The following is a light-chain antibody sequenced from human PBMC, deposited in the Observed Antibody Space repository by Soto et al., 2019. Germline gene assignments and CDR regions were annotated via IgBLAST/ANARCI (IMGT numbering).Light chain of an antibody. CDR2: GNS. V-gene: IGLV1-40*01. CDR1: SSNIGAGYD. CDR3: QQYFDVPFT. J-gene: IGLJ2*01. Sequence: QSVLTQPPSVSGAPGQRVTISCTGSSSNIGAGYDVHWYQQLPGTAPKLLIYGNSNRPSGVPDRFSGSKSGTSASLAITGLQAEDEADYHCQQYFDVPFTFGGGTK.